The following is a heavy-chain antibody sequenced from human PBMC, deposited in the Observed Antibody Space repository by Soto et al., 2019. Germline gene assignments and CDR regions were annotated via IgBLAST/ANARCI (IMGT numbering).Heavy chain of an antibody. CDR3: AVLAARGPIYYYYYMDV. Sequence: SETLSLTCTVSGGSISSGGYYWSWIRQHPGKGLEWIGYIYYSGSTYYNPSLKSRVTISVDTSKNQFSLKLSSVTAADTAVYYCAVLAARGPIYYYYYMDVWGKGTTVTVSS. CDR2: IYYSGST. J-gene: IGHJ6*03. CDR1: GGSISSGGYY. D-gene: IGHD6-25*01. V-gene: IGHV4-31*03.